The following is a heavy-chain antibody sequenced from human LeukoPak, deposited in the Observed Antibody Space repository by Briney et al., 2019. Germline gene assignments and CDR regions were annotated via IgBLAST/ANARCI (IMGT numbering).Heavy chain of an antibody. CDR1: GFTFRSYA. CDR3: ARDKAAVGNDY. J-gene: IGHJ4*02. D-gene: IGHD6-13*01. Sequence: GGSLRLSCAASGFTFRSYAMHWVRQAPGKGLEYVSVISTNGDRTYYANSVKGRFTISRDNSKNTLYLQMGSLRPEDMAVYYCARDKAAVGNDYWGLGTLVTVSS. CDR2: ISTNGDRT. V-gene: IGHV3-64*01.